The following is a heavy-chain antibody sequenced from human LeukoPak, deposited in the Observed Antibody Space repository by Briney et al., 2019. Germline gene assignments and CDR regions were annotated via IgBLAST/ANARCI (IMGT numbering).Heavy chain of an antibody. V-gene: IGHV4-34*01. Sequence: SETLSLTCAVSGGSFSGHYWSWIRQPPGKGLEWIGEINDSGITNYNPFLKSRVTISADTSKNQFSLKLSSVTAADTAVYYCAKNNWFDPWGQGTLVTVSS. CDR1: GGSFSGHY. CDR3: AKNNWFDP. J-gene: IGHJ5*02. CDR2: INDSGIT.